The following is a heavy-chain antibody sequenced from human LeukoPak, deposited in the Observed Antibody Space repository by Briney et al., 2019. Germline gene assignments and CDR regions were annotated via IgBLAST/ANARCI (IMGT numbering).Heavy chain of an antibody. J-gene: IGHJ6*03. CDR1: GFTFSSYS. V-gene: IGHV3-48*01. Sequence: PGGSLRLSCAASGFTFSSYSMNWVRQAPGKGLGWVSYISSSSSTIYYADSVKGRFTISRDNAKNSLYLQMNSLRAEDTAVYYCARDGSGSDYDYYYMDVWGKGTTVTVSS. CDR2: ISSSSSTI. CDR3: ARDGSGSDYDYYYMDV. D-gene: IGHD1-26*01.